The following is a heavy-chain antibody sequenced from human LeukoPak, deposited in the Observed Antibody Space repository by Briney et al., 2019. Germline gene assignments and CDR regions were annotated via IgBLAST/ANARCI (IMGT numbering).Heavy chain of an antibody. D-gene: IGHD3-16*02. CDR1: GGSFSGYY. CDR2: INHSGST. V-gene: IGHV4-34*01. Sequence: SETLSLTCAVYGGSFSGYYWSCIRQPPGKGLEWIGEINHSGSTNYNPSLKSRVTISVDTSKNQFSLKLSSVTAADTAVYYCARGPIMITFGGVIVKEPFDYWGQGTLVTVSS. CDR3: ARGPIMITFGGVIVKEPFDY. J-gene: IGHJ4*02.